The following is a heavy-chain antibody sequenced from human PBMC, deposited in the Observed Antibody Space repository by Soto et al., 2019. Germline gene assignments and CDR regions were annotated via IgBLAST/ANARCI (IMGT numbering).Heavy chain of an antibody. CDR3: ARHYSYDYYYYYYGLDV. V-gene: IGHV3-53*01. CDR1: GFTVSTNY. D-gene: IGHD4-4*01. J-gene: IGHJ6*02. Sequence: GGSLRLSCAASGFTVSTNYMSWVRQAPGKGLEWVSVIYSGGTTYYADSVKGRFTISRDNSKNTLYLQMNSLRAEDTAVYYCARHYSYDYYYYYYGLDVWGQGTTVTAP. CDR2: IYSGGTT.